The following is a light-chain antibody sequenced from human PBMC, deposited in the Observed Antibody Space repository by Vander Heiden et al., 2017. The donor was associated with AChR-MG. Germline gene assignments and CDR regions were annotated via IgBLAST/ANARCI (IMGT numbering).Light chain of an antibody. Sequence: QSALIQPASVSGSPGQSITISCTGTPSDVGGYNYVSWYQQHPGKAPKLIIFDVNRRPSDISNRFSGSKSGNTAFLTISGLRAEDEARFYCSSYRSSNTLRLFGGGTTLAVL. CDR1: PSDVGGYNY. V-gene: IGLV2-14*03. J-gene: IGLJ2*01. CDR2: DVN. CDR3: SSYRSSNTLRL.